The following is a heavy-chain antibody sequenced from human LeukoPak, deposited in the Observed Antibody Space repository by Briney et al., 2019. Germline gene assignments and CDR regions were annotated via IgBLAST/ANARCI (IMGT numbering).Heavy chain of an antibody. D-gene: IGHD3-3*01. V-gene: IGHV3-48*02. CDR3: ARGSIFGVVRYYFDY. CDR1: GFTFSSYG. Sequence: GGSLRLSCAASGFTFSSYGMNWVRQAPGKGLEWVSYISSSSSTIYYADSVKGRFTISRDNAKNSLYLQMNSLRDEDTAVYYCARGSIFGVVRYYFDYWGQGTLVTVSS. CDR2: ISSSSSTI. J-gene: IGHJ4*02.